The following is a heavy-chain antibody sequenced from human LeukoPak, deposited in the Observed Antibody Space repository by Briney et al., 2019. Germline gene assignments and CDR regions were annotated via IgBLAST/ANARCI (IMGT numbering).Heavy chain of an antibody. CDR3: VSYDYDISVYTDY. V-gene: IGHV4-31*03. Sequence: SQTLSLTCSVSGGSINRGNYYWSWVRQRPGKGPEWIGYIYYSGLTHSNPSLKSRVTVSLDTSKDQFSLRLSSVTAADSAVYYCVSYDYDISVYTDYWGQGTLVTVSS. J-gene: IGHJ4*02. CDR2: IYYSGLT. D-gene: IGHD3-22*01. CDR1: GGSINRGNYY.